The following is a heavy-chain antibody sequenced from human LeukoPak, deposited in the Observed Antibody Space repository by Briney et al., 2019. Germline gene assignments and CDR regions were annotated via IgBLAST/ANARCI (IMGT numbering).Heavy chain of an antibody. CDR2: ISDSGSTI. V-gene: IGHV3-11*01. J-gene: IGHJ4*02. CDR3: ARETGGDYGSGTFFDL. CDR1: EFVFSDYY. D-gene: IGHD3-10*01. Sequence: PGGSLRLSCAASEFVFSDYYMSWIRQAPGKGLEWVSYISDSGSTIYYADSVKGRFTISRDNVKNSLYLQMNGLRAEDTAVYYWARETGGDYGSGTFFDLWGQGNMVTVSS.